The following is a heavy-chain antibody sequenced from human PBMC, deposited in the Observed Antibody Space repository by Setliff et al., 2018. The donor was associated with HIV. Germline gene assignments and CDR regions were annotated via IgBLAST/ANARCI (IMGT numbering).Heavy chain of an antibody. V-gene: IGHV1-69-2*01. J-gene: IGHJ4*02. CDR3: VIVPLYENVYDNIWGSYRPLYY. CDR2: VDADDGET. D-gene: IGHD3-16*02. CDR1: EYTFVDYY. Sequence: ASVKVSCKASEYTFVDYYMHWVQQAPGKGLEWMGRVDADDGETIYAEKFQDRLTITADASTDTTYMELSSLRSEDTAVYYCVIVPLYENVYDNIWGSYRPLYYWGQGTQVTVSS.